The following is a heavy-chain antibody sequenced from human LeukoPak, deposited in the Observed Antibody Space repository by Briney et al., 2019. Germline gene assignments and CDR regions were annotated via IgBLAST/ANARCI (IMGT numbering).Heavy chain of an antibody. J-gene: IGHJ4*02. D-gene: IGHD6-6*01. Sequence: ASVKVSCKASGYTFTGYYMHWVRQAPGQGLEWMGWISAYNGNTNYAQKLQGRVTMTTDTSTSTAYMELRSLRSDDTAVYYCARDPPSSPKLPNYWGQGTLVTVSS. CDR1: GYTFTGYY. V-gene: IGHV1-18*04. CDR3: ARDPPSSPKLPNY. CDR2: ISAYNGNT.